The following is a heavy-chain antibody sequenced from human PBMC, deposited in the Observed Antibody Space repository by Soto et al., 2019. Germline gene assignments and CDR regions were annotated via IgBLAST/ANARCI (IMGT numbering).Heavy chain of an antibody. Sequence: ASVKVSCKASGYTFTSYAMHWVHQAPGQRLEWMGWINAGNGNTKYSQKFQGRVTITRDTSASTAYMELSSLRSEGTAVYYCASSFTVPSAIAYWGQGTLVTVSS. CDR3: ASSFTVPSAIAY. V-gene: IGHV1-3*01. CDR2: INAGNGNT. D-gene: IGHD2-2*02. J-gene: IGHJ4*02. CDR1: GYTFTSYA.